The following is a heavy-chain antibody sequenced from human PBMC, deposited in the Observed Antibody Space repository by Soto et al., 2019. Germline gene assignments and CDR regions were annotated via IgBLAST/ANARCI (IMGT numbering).Heavy chain of an antibody. CDR1: GGSFSGYY. CDR3: ARGPRHYEYVWGSYRPPGMDV. Sequence: QVQLQQWGAGLLKPSETLSLTCAVYGGSFSGYYWSWIRQPPGKGLEWIGEINHSGSTNYNPSLKSRVTISVDTSKNQFSLKLSSVTAADTAVYYCARGPRHYEYVWGSYRPPGMDVWGQGTTVTVSS. CDR2: INHSGST. J-gene: IGHJ6*02. D-gene: IGHD3-16*02. V-gene: IGHV4-34*01.